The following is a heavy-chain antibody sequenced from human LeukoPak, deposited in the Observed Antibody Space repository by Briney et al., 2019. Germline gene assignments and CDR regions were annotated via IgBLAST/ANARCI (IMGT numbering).Heavy chain of an antibody. V-gene: IGHV3-9*01. D-gene: IGHD3-22*01. J-gene: IGHJ4*02. CDR3: AKVSTHYYDSSWGFDY. CDR1: GFTFDDYA. Sequence: PGGSLRLSCAASGFTFDDYAMHWVRHAPGKGLEWVSGISWNSGSIGYADSVKGRFTISRDNAKNSQYLQMNSLRAEDTALYYCAKVSTHYYDSSWGFDYWGQGTLVTVSS. CDR2: ISWNSGSI.